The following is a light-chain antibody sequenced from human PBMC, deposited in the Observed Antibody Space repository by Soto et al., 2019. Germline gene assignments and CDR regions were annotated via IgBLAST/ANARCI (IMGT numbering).Light chain of an antibody. J-gene: IGKJ5*01. V-gene: IGKV1-39*01. CDR1: QSVSTY. CDR2: ASS. Sequence: DIQMTQSPSTLPASVGDRVTITCRASQSVSTYLNWYQQKPGKAPYLLIYASSSLQSGVPSRFSGSGSGTEFTLTISSLQPEDFAIYYCQQTYTTPEITFGQGTRLEI. CDR3: QQTYTTPEIT.